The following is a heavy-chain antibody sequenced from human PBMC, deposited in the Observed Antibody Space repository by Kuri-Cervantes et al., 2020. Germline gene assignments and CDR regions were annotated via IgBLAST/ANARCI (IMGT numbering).Heavy chain of an antibody. V-gene: IGHV1-2*02. CDR1: EYTFTGYY. D-gene: IGHD1-26*01. CDR2: INPNSGGT. Sequence: ASVKVSCKASEYTFTGYYMHWVRQAPGQGLEWMGWINPNSGGTNYAQEFQGRVTITADESTSTAYMELSSLRSEDTAVYYCARPNRPYSGSPGQFQHWGQGTLVTVSS. CDR3: ARPNRPYSGSPGQFQH. J-gene: IGHJ1*01.